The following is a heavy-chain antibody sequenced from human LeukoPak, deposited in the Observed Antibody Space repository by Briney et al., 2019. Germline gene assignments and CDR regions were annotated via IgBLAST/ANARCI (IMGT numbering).Heavy chain of an antibody. D-gene: IGHD6-19*01. Sequence: GGSLRLSCAASGFTFSNYWMNWVRQAPGKGLEWVASIGQDGSENYYVDSVKGRLTISRDNAKNSLYLQMNSLRVEDTAVYYCATGGGWYFDYWGQGALITASS. V-gene: IGHV3-7*01. CDR1: GFTFSNYW. J-gene: IGHJ4*02. CDR3: ATGGGWYFDY. CDR2: IGQDGSEN.